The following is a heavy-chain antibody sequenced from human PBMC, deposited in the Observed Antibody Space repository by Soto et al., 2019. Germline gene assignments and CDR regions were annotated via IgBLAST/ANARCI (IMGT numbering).Heavy chain of an antibody. CDR2: INPNSGGT. V-gene: IGHV1-2*04. D-gene: IGHD3-10*01. J-gene: IGHJ6*02. Sequence: ASVKVSCKASGYTFTGYYMHWVRQAPGQGLEWMGGINPNSGGTNYAQKFQGWVTMTRDTSISTAYMELSRLRSDDTAVYYCARLARYGSASLPAPDRPSCHYGMDVWGQRTTSTASS. CDR1: GYTFTGYY. CDR3: ARLARYGSASLPAPDRPSCHYGMDV.